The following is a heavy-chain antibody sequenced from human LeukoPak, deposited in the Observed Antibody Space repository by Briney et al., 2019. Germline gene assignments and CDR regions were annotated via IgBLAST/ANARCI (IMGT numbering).Heavy chain of an antibody. Sequence: GGSLRLSCAASGFTFSGSWMTWVRQTPGGGLEWVAHINPDGSERDYVDSVKGRLTISRDNAANSLSLHMNSLRVEDTAVYYCGRGHYGLDVWGRGTTVTISS. V-gene: IGHV3-7*01. CDR2: INPDGSER. CDR1: GFTFSGSW. CDR3: GRGHYGLDV. J-gene: IGHJ6*02.